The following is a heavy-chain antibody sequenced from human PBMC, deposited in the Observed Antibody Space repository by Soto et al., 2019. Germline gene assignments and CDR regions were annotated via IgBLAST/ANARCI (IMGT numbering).Heavy chain of an antibody. CDR2: IYYSGST. CDR1: GGSVSSGSYY. J-gene: IGHJ4*02. V-gene: IGHV4-61*01. Sequence: PSETLSLTCTVSGGSVSSGSYYWSWIRQPPGKGLEWIGYIYYSGSTNYNPSLNSRVTISVDTSKNQFSLKLTSVTAADTAVYYCARRAGLYGNWNGGSFDFWGQGVLVTVSS. D-gene: IGHD1-1*01. CDR3: ARRAGLYGNWNGGSFDF.